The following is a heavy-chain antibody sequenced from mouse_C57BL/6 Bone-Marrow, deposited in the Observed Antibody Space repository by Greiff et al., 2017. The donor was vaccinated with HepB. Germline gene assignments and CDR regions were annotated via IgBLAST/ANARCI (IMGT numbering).Heavy chain of an antibody. V-gene: IGHV5-4*01. CDR3: ARDRDYGSAPFDY. CDR2: ISDGGSYT. D-gene: IGHD1-1*01. J-gene: IGHJ2*01. CDR1: GFTFSSYA. Sequence: EVQGVESGGGLVKPGGSLKLSCAASGFTFSSYAMSWVRQTPEKRLEWVATISDGGSYTYYPDNVKGRFTISRDNAKNNLYLQMSHLKSEDTAMYYCARDRDYGSAPFDYWGQGTTLTVSS.